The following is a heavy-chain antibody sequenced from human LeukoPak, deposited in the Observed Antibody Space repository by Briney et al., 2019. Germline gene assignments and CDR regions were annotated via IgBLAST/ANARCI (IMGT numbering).Heavy chain of an antibody. D-gene: IGHD5-18*01. CDR2: ISSNGGST. CDR3: ASLGYSYDNWFDP. CDR1: GFTFSSYG. J-gene: IGHJ5*02. Sequence: GGSLRLSCAASGFTFSSYGMTWVRQAPGKGLEYVSAISSNGGSTYYANSVKGRFTISRDNSKNTLYLQVGSLRAEDMAVYYCASLGYSYDNWFDPWGQGTLVTVSS. V-gene: IGHV3-64*01.